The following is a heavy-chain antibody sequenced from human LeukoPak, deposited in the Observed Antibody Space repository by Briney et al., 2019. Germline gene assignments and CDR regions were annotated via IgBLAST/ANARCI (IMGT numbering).Heavy chain of an antibody. CDR1: GFTFSSYA. Sequence: GGSLRLSCAASGFTFSSYAMSWVRQAPGKGLEWVSAISGSGGSTYYADSVKGRFTISRDNSKNTLYLQMNSLRAEDTAVYYCAEDEVVVGGFDYWGQGTLVTVSS. D-gene: IGHD2-15*01. CDR2: ISGSGGST. V-gene: IGHV3-23*01. CDR3: AEDEVVVGGFDY. J-gene: IGHJ4*02.